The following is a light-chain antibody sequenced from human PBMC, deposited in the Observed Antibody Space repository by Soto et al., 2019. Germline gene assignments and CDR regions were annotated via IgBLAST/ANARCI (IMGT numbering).Light chain of an antibody. V-gene: IGKV1-39*01. CDR3: QQSYSTPLT. CDR2: ASS. CDR1: QSISSY. Sequence: DIQMTQSPSSLSASVGDRVTITCRASQSISSYLNWYQQKPGKAPKLLIYASSRLQGGVPSRFSGSGSATDFTLTISVLQPEDFATYYCQQSYSTPLTFGGGTKVEIK. J-gene: IGKJ4*01.